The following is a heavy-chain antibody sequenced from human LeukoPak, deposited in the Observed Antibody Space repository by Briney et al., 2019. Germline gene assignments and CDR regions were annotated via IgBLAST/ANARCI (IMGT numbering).Heavy chain of an antibody. V-gene: IGHV3-30*18. J-gene: IGHJ3*02. CDR1: GFTFSTYG. CDR3: AKVRWFGELSTPDAFDI. Sequence: PGGSLRLSCTASGFTFSTYGMHWVRQAPDKGLEWVALVSYGGDIEYYADSVKGRFTISRDNSKNTLYLEMSSLRPDDTAVYYCAKVRWFGELSTPDAFDIWGQGTLVTVSS. D-gene: IGHD3-10*01. CDR2: VSYGGDIE.